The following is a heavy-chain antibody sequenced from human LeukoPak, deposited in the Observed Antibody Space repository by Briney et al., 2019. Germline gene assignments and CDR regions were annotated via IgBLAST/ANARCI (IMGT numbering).Heavy chain of an antibody. D-gene: IGHD6-19*01. CDR1: GYTFTSYG. CDR2: ISAYNGNT. J-gene: IGHJ4*02. Sequence: GASVKVSCKASGYTFTSYGISWVRQAPGQGLEWMGWISAYNGNTNYAQKLQGRVTMTTDTSTSTAYMELRSLRSDDTAVYYCARAGSSGWSGGEYFDYWGQGTLVTVSS. CDR3: ARAGSSGWSGGEYFDY. V-gene: IGHV1-18*01.